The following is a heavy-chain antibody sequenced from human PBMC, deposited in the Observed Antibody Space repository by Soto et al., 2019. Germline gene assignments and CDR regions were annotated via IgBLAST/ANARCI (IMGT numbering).Heavy chain of an antibody. Sequence: GGSLRLSCAASGFTFSSYAMPWVRQAPGKGLEWVSAISYSSGTTFYADSVKGRFTISRDNSKNTLYLQMNSLRAEDTAVYYCTKALQLWSPWDYWGQGTLVTVSS. CDR1: GFTFSSYA. V-gene: IGHV3-23*01. CDR3: TKALQLWSPWDY. J-gene: IGHJ4*02. CDR2: ISYSSGTT. D-gene: IGHD5-18*01.